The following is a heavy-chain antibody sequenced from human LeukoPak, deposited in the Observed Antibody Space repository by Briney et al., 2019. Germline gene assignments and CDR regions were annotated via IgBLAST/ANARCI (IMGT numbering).Heavy chain of an antibody. J-gene: IGHJ4*02. V-gene: IGHV3-23*01. CDR1: GFTFSSFA. CDR3: AKGYSSGWPYYFDY. D-gene: IGHD6-25*01. CDR2: ISGGSGNT. Sequence: GGSLRLSCAASGFTFSSFAMTWVRQAPGKGLEWVSAISGGSGNTYYADSVKGRFTISRDNSKNTLYLQMNSLRAEDTAVYYCAKGYSSGWPYYFDYWGQGTLVTVSS.